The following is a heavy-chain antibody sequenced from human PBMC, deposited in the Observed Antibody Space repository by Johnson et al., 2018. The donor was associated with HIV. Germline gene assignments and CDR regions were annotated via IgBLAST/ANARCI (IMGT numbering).Heavy chain of an antibody. V-gene: IGHV3-30*02. D-gene: IGHD3-3*01. J-gene: IGHJ3*01. CDR2: IQYDGSNK. CDR3: AKVVAAYYNFWSGDHPDAFDV. Sequence: QVQLVESGGGLIQPGGSLRLSCAASGFTVSSNYMSWVRQAPGKGLEWVAFIQYDGSNKYSADSVKGRFTISRYNSKNTLYLQMNSLRAEDTAMYYCAKVVAAYYNFWSGDHPDAFDVWGQGTMVTVSS. CDR1: GFTVSSNY.